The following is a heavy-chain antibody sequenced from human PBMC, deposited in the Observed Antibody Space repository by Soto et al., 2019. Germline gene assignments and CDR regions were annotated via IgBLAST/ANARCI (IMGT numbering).Heavy chain of an antibody. CDR1: GFTFTSYA. Sequence: EVQLLESGGDLVQPGGSLRLSCAASGFTFTSYAMSWIRQAPGKGLEWVSAITGGGDNTYYAISVKGRFTISRDNSKNTLYVKRNSLRAGDADFYYCTQDGGSRDWLTVNWGQGARVTVSS. D-gene: IGHD3-9*01. CDR2: ITGGGDNT. CDR3: TQDGGSRDWLTVN. J-gene: IGHJ4*02. V-gene: IGHV3-23*01.